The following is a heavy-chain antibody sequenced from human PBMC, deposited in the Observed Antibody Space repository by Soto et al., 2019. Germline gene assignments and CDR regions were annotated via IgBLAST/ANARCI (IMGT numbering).Heavy chain of an antibody. Sequence: QVQLVQSGAEVKKPGASVKVSCKASGYTFTSYYMHWVRQAPGQGLEWMGIINPSGGSTSYAQKFKGRVTMTRDTSKSTVYMQLSSLRSEDTAVYYCARDPGDSSGWYYPFAPGPYYFDYWGQGTLVTVSS. CDR1: GYTFTSYY. V-gene: IGHV1-46*01. CDR3: ARDPGDSSGWYYPFAPGPYYFDY. J-gene: IGHJ4*02. CDR2: INPSGGST. D-gene: IGHD6-19*01.